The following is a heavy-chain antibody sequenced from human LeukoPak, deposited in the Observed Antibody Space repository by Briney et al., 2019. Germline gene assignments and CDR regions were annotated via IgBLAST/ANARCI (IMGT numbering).Heavy chain of an antibody. Sequence: DSLKGRFTISRDNAKNSLYLQMNSLRAEDTAVYYCARTYYCSGGSRYSSGDLFDYWGQGTLVTVSS. CDR3: ARTYYCSGGSRYSSGDLFDY. D-gene: IGHD2-15*01. J-gene: IGHJ4*02. V-gene: IGHV3-7*01.